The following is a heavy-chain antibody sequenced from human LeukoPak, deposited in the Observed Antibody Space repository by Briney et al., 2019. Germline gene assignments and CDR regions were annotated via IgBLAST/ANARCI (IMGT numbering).Heavy chain of an antibody. D-gene: IGHD2-15*01. CDR3: PRRGCNGGSCYAY. Sequence: GESLKISCKGSGYSFSNDWIGWVRQMPGKGLEWMGIIYPGDSDTRYSPSFQGQVTISADKSISPAYLQWSSLGASDTAVYYCPRRGCNGGSCYAYWGQGTLVTVSS. V-gene: IGHV5-51*01. J-gene: IGHJ4*02. CDR2: IYPGDSDT. CDR1: GYSFSNDW.